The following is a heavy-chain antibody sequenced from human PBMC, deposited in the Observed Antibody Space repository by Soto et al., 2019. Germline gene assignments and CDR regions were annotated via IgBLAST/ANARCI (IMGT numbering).Heavy chain of an antibody. CDR1: GYNCTKYW. V-gene: IGHV5-51*01. CDR3: ARQEGAPVLFYYGMDV. CDR2: IYPGDSDT. J-gene: IGHJ6*02. D-gene: IGHD1-26*01. Sequence: ESLKICCKGDGYNCTKYWIGWVRQIPGKGLEWMGIIYPGDSDTRYSPSFQGQVTISADKSISAAYLQWSSLKASDTAMYYCARQEGAPVLFYYGMDVWGQGTTVTVSS.